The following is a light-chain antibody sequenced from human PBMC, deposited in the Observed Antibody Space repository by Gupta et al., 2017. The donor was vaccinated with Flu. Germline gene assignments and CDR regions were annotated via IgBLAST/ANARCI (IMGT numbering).Light chain of an antibody. J-gene: IGKJ2*01. CDR1: QSVLYSSNNKNY. CDR3: QQDDSTSYT. CDR2: WAS. Sequence: LGERATINGKSSQSVLYSSNNKNYLAWYQQKPGQPPKLVIYWASTRESGVPDRFSGSGSGTDFTLTISSLQAEDVAVYYCQQDDSTSYTFGQGTKLEIK. V-gene: IGKV4-1*01.